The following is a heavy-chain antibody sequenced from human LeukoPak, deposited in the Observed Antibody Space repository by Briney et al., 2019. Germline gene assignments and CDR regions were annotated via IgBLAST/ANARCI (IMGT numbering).Heavy chain of an antibody. J-gene: IGHJ4*02. Sequence: GRSLRLSCAASGFTFDDYAMHRVRQAPGKGLEWVSGISWNSGSIGYADSVKGRFTISRDNAKNSLYLQMNSLRAEDMALYYCAKGPGSGYYLYHFDYWGQGTLVTVSS. CDR3: AKGPGSGYYLYHFDY. CDR1: GFTFDDYA. D-gene: IGHD3-3*01. CDR2: ISWNSGSI. V-gene: IGHV3-9*03.